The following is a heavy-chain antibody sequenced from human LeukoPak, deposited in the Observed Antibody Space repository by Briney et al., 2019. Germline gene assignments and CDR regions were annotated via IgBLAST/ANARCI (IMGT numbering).Heavy chain of an antibody. CDR2: VYYSGST. D-gene: IGHD6-13*01. V-gene: IGHV4-39*07. CDR3: ARVGTGIAESLGY. CDR1: DGSISSSSYY. Sequence: SETQSLTYTVSDGSISSSSYYWGWIRQPPGKGLEWIGRVYYSGSTYYNPSLKSRVTISVDTSKNQFSLKLSSVTAADTAVYYCARVGTGIAESLGYWGQGTLFTVSS. J-gene: IGHJ4*02.